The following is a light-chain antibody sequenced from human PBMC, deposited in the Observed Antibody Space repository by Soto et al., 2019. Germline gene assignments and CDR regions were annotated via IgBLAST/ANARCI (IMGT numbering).Light chain of an antibody. CDR3: QQYKKWPRT. CDR1: QSVSSN. J-gene: IGKJ1*01. CDR2: DAS. V-gene: IGKV3-15*01. Sequence: EIVMTQSPATLSVSPGERATLSCRASQSVSSNFAWYQQKPGQAPRLLIYDASTRATGIPARFSGSGSGTEFTPTISSLQSEDFAVYYCQQYKKWPRTFGHGTKVDIK.